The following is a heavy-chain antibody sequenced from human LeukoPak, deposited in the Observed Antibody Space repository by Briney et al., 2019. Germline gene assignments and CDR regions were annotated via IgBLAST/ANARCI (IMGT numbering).Heavy chain of an antibody. J-gene: IGHJ4*02. CDR1: GFTFSRYW. V-gene: IGHV3-7*01. CDR3: VRGTFDWKGVDF. D-gene: IGHD1-1*01. CDR2: VSGDRRRT. Sequence: GGSLRLSYAVSGFTFSRYWMHWVRQAPGKGLECVAKVSGDRRRTDYAESANGRFAVSRDYARNSLHLDMSSLRADDTAMYYCVRGTFDWKGVDFWGQGSLVTVSS.